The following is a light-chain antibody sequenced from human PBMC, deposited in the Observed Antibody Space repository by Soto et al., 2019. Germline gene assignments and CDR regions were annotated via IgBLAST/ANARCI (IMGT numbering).Light chain of an antibody. J-gene: IGKJ5*01. CDR2: GAS. CDR3: QQRSSWPIT. Sequence: EIVMTQSPATLSVSPGERATLSCRASQTVLSNLAWYQQKPGQAPRLLIYGASTRATGISARFSGSGSGTEFTLTISSLQSEDFAVYYCQQRSSWPITFGQGTRLEIK. V-gene: IGKV3-15*01. CDR1: QTVLSN.